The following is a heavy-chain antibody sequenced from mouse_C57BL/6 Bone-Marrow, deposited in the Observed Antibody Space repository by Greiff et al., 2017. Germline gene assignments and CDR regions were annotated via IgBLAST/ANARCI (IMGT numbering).Heavy chain of an antibody. CDR3: ARGGALLWLRRSCFAY. V-gene: IGHV1-81*01. Sequence: QVQLQQSGAELARPGASVKLSCKASGYTFTSYGISWVKQRTGQGLEWIGEIYPRSGNTYYNEKFKGKATLTADKSSSTAYMELRSRTSEDSAVYFCARGGALLWLRRSCFAYGGQGTRVTVSA. D-gene: IGHD2-2*01. CDR2: IYPRSGNT. J-gene: IGHJ3*01. CDR1: GYTFTSYG.